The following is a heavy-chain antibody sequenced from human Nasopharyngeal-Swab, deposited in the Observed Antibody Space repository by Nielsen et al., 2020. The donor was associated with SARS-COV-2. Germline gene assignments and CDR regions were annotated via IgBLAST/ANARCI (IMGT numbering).Heavy chain of an antibody. J-gene: IGHJ6*02. D-gene: IGHD3-22*01. CDR1: GFTFSSYW. CDR3: AREVVTMIVVTHYYYGMDV. CDR2: IKQDGSEK. V-gene: IGHV3-7*01. Sequence: GESLKISCAASGFTFSSYWMRWVRQAPGKGLEWVANIKQDGSEKYYVDSVKGRFTISRDNAKNSLYLQMNSLRAEDTAVYYCAREVVTMIVVTHYYYGMDVWGQGTTVTVSS.